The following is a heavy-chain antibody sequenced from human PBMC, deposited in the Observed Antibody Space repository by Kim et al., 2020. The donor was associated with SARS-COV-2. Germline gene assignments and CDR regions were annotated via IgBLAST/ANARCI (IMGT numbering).Heavy chain of an antibody. CDR2: SIPSIDTT. CDR3: AREGYGSGVVGEADWFDP. D-gene: IGHD3-10*01. V-gene: IGHV1-69*04. CDR1: GGTFSSYA. Sequence: SVKVSCKTSGGTFSSYAISWVRQAPGQGPEWMGRSIPSIDTTDYAQKFQGRVTITADKSTSTAYMDLSRLTSEDTAMYYCAREGYGSGVVGEADWFDPW. J-gene: IGHJ5*02.